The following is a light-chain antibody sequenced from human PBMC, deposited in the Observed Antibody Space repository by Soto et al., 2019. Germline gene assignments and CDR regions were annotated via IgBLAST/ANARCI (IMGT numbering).Light chain of an antibody. Sequence: EIVMTQSPATLSVSPGERATLYCMASQSVSSNFAWYKQKPGQAPRLLIYGASIRATGIPARISGSGSRTQFPLTISSLQSEDFAVYYCQQYNNWPFTFGPGTKVDIK. CDR2: GAS. CDR3: QQYNNWPFT. J-gene: IGKJ3*01. CDR1: QSVSSN. V-gene: IGKV3-15*01.